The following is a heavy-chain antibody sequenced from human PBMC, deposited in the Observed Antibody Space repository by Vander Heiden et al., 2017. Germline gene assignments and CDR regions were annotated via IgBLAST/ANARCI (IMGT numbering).Heavy chain of an antibody. CDR1: GFPFNNYG. CDR2: LDEYGNNR. D-gene: IGHD2-15*01. Sequence: EVQLVESGGGLVQPGGSLRLSCACSGFPFNNYGMHWLRQVPGKGLVWVSRLDEYGNNRDYAASVKGRFTISRDNANNMLYLQMNSLRPEDTATYYCARDVGGAGRDWGQGTLVTVSS. J-gene: IGHJ4*02. V-gene: IGHV3-74*01. CDR3: ARDVGGAGRD.